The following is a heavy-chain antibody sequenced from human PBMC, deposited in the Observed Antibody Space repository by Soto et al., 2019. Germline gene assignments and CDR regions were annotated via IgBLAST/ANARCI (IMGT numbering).Heavy chain of an antibody. CDR1: GYTFTRYG. CDR3: AKNGQPPYYYYGLDV. J-gene: IGHJ6*02. D-gene: IGHD2-8*01. V-gene: IGHV1-18*01. Sequence: QGQLVQSGAEVKMPGASVKVSCKASGYTFTRYGISWVRQAPGQGLQWMGWISGYNGDANYAQRFHGRVSMTIDTSTTTAYMELRTLTSDDTAVYYCAKNGQPPYYYYGLDVWGQGTTVTVSS. CDR2: ISGYNGDA.